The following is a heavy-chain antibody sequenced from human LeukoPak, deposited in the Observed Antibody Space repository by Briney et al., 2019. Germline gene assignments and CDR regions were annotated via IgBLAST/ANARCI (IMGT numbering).Heavy chain of an antibody. Sequence: SETLSLTCTVSGGSISSYYWSWIRQPPGKGLEWIGYIYYSGSTNYNPSLKSRVTISVDTSKNQFSLKLSSVTAADTAVYYCARHRKGLVPDYFDYWGQGTLVTVSS. CDR1: GGSISSYY. D-gene: IGHD6-19*01. CDR2: IYYSGST. J-gene: IGHJ4*02. V-gene: IGHV4-59*08. CDR3: ARHRKGLVPDYFDY.